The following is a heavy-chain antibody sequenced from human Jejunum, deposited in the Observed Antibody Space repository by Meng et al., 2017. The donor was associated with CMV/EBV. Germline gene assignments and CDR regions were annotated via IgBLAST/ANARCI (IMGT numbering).Heavy chain of an antibody. CDR3: AWGPNMFYFDS. CDR1: GVSVSSREYY. J-gene: IGHJ4*02. CDR2: IAYSGSN. V-gene: IGHV4-61*08. D-gene: IGHD3-16*01. Sequence: YGVSVSSREYYWSWMRRPPGKEMEWMGYIAYSGSNNYNPSLKSRGTMSLDTSKTQVSQRLNSVTAADTAVYYCAWGPNMFYFDSWAQGTLVTVSS.